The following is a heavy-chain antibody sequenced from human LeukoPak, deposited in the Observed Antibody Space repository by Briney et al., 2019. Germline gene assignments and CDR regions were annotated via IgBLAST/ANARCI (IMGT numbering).Heavy chain of an antibody. CDR2: MSYGGTT. V-gene: IGHV4-39*01. D-gene: IGHD3-10*01. CDR1: GGSISTNTYY. CDR3: ARRVGRYFGERAYYYNYMDV. J-gene: IGHJ6*03. Sequence: SETLSLTCTVSGGSISTNTYYWGWIRQPPGKGLEWIGSMSYGGTTYYNPSLKSRVTISVDTSKNQFSLKLSSVTAADTAVYYCARRVGRYFGERAYYYNYMDVWGKGTTVTISS.